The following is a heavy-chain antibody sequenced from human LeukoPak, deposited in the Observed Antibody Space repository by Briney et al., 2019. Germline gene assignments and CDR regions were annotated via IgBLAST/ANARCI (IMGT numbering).Heavy chain of an antibody. CDR2: IIPIFGTA. CDR3: ARATEGRPNYYDSSGYYFY. V-gene: IGHV1-69*13. Sequence: ASVKVSCKASGGTFSRYAFSWVRQAPGQGLEWMGGIIPIFGTAKYAQKFQGRLTITADEFTSTAYMVLSSLRSDDTAVYFCARATEGRPNYYDSSGYYFYWGQGTLVTVSS. D-gene: IGHD3-22*01. CDR1: GGTFSRYA. J-gene: IGHJ4*02.